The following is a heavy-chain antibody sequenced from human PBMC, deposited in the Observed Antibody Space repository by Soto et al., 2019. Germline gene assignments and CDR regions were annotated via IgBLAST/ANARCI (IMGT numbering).Heavy chain of an antibody. CDR1: GFTFSSYA. CDR2: ISGGGGNT. V-gene: IGHV3-23*01. Sequence: EVQLLESGGGLVQPGGSLRLSCAASGFTFSSYAMSWVRQTPGKGLEWVSGISGGGGNTYYADSVTGRFTISRDNSRKTLYLQMNSVRAADTAIYYCAKDRGAGGRFSGIAVAGIPSWGQGTLVTVSS. CDR3: AKDRGAGGRFSGIAVAGIPS. J-gene: IGHJ5*02. D-gene: IGHD6-19*01.